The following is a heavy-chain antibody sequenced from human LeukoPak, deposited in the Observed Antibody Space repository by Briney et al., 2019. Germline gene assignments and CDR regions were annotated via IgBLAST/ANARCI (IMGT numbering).Heavy chain of an antibody. CDR1: GGSFSGYS. CDR3: ARDWNRYAY. CDR2: FSCSGST. Sequence: SETLSLTCAVYGGSFSGYSWGWIRQPPGKGLEWIGSFSCSGSTYYNPSLKSRVTISVDTSKSQFSLYMDSVTAADTAVYYCARDWNRYAYWGQGTLVTVSS. D-gene: IGHD1-1*01. J-gene: IGHJ4*02. V-gene: IGHV4-34*11.